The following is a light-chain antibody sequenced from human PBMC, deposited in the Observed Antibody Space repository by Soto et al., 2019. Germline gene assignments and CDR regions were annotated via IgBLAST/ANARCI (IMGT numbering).Light chain of an antibody. Sequence: QMTQTPSSLSASVGDIVGITCLASQRIISYLAWYQQKPGKAPKLLISAASSLQSGVPSRFSGSGSGTDFTLTIRRLQSEDFATYYCQQYYNHPRTFGHGTNVD. CDR3: QQYYNHPRT. V-gene: IGKV1-8*01. J-gene: IGKJ3*01. CDR1: QRIISY. CDR2: AAS.